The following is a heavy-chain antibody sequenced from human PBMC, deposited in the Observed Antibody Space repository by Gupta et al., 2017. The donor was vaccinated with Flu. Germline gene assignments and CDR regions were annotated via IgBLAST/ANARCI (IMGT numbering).Heavy chain of an antibody. Sequence: PGKGRECVASIKQEGSEKYYVVSVKGRFTNSRDNAKNSLYLQMNPLRADETALYYCARGYCSGGRCYGGGFDFWGQGTLVTVSS. J-gene: IGHJ4*02. D-gene: IGHD2-15*01. CDR2: IKQEGSEK. CDR3: ARGYCSGGRCYGGGFDF. V-gene: IGHV3-7*01.